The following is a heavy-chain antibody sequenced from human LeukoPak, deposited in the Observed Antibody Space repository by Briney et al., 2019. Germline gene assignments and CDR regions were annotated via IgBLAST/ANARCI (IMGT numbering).Heavy chain of an antibody. J-gene: IGHJ4*02. V-gene: IGHV3-7*01. CDR1: GFTLSSYW. Sequence: SGGSLRLSCVASGFTLSSYWMTWVRQAPGKGLEWVANIKPDGSDNFFVDSLKGRFTISRDNAKNSLYLQMNSLRVEDTAVYYCTRADVPAAGNFWGQGTLVTVSS. D-gene: IGHD2-2*01. CDR3: TRADVPAAGNF. CDR2: IKPDGSDN.